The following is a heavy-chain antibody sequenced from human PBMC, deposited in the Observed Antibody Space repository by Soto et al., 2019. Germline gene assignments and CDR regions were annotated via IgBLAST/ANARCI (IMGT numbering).Heavy chain of an antibody. J-gene: IGHJ4*02. CDR3: ARAGYDSSGYCAYFDY. Sequence: SETLSLTCRVSGGSLISGSYYWSWIRQPPGKGLEWIGYIYYSGSTNYNPSLKSRVTISVDKSKNQFSLKLSYVTAADTAVYYCARAGYDSSGYCAYFDYWGQGTLVTVSS. CDR2: IYYSGST. D-gene: IGHD3-22*01. CDR1: GGSLISGSYY. V-gene: IGHV4-61*01.